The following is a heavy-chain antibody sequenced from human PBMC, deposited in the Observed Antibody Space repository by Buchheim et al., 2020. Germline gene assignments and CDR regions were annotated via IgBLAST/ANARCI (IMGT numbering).Heavy chain of an antibody. Sequence: QVQLVESGGGVVQPGRSLRLSCAASGFTFSSYGMHWVRQAPGKGLEWVAVIWYDGSNKYYADSVKGRFTISRDNSKNTLYLQMNSLRAEDTAVYYCAREYYYDSSGYALYYYYGMDVWGQGTT. CDR1: GFTFSSYG. CDR2: IWYDGSNK. J-gene: IGHJ6*02. V-gene: IGHV3-33*01. D-gene: IGHD3-22*01. CDR3: AREYYYDSSGYALYYYYGMDV.